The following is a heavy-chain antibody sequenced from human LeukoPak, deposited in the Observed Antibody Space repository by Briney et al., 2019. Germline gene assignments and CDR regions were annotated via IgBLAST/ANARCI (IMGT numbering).Heavy chain of an antibody. V-gene: IGHV3-23*01. J-gene: IGHJ6*04. CDR1: GVTFSSYA. CDR3: AELGITMIGGV. D-gene: IGHD3-10*02. CDR2: ISGSGGST. Sequence: GGSLRLSCAASGVTFSSYAMSWGRQAPGKGLEWVSAISGSGGSTYYADSVKGRFTISRDNAKNSLYLQMNSLRAEDTAVYYCAELGITMIGGVWGKGTTVTISS.